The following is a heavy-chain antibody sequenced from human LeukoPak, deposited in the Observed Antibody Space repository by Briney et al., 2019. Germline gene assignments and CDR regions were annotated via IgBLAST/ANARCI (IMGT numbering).Heavy chain of an antibody. CDR3: ARQTGEIYGMDV. D-gene: IGHD7-27*01. J-gene: IGHJ6*02. CDR2: IHYSGGT. Sequence: PSETLSLTCAVSSGSIGNYYWSWVRQPPGMGLEWIGYIHYSGGTNYNPSLKSRVTISVDTSKNQFSLKLTSVTAADTAVYYCARQTGEIYGMDVWGQGTTVTVSS. V-gene: IGHV4-59*08. CDR1: SGSIGNYY.